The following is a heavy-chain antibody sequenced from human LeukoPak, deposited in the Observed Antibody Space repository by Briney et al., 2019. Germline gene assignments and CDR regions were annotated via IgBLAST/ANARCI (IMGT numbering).Heavy chain of an antibody. CDR2: INPYNDKT. V-gene: IGHV1-18*01. CDR1: GYPFNSYA. Sequence: ASVKVSCKASGYPFNSYAITWVRQAPGEGLEWIGWINPYNDKTYYAQKVQGRVTMTIDKSTSTAYMELRSLRSDDTAVYYCARACYDFWSGYFLTEYYYYYMDVWGKGTTVTVPS. CDR3: ARACYDFWSGYFLTEYYYYYMDV. J-gene: IGHJ6*03. D-gene: IGHD3-3*01.